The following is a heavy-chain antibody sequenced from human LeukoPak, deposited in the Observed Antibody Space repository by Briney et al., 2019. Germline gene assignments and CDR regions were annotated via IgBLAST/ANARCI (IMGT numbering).Heavy chain of an antibody. V-gene: IGHV3-30-3*02. J-gene: IGHJ4*02. Sequence: SCKASGYTFTSYAMHWVRQAPGKGLEWVAVISYDGSNKYYADSVKGRFTISRDNSKNTLYLQMNNLRADDTAVYYCVKKGQADDDGKPDWGQGTLVTVSS. CDR3: VKKGQADDDGKPD. CDR2: ISYDGSNK. CDR1: GYTFTSYA. D-gene: IGHD1-1*01.